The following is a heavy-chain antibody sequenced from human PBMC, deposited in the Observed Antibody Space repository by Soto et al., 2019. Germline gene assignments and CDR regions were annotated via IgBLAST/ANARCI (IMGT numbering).Heavy chain of an antibody. CDR3: GRDPPATRHGMDV. CDR2: IYSGGST. Sequence: EVQLVETGGGLIQPGGSLRLSCAASGFTVSSNYMSWVRQAPGKGLEWVSVIYSGGSTYYADSVRGRFTISRDNSKNTMYLQIKSLRDEDTAVYYCGRDPPATRHGMDVWGQGTTVPVSS. J-gene: IGHJ6*02. V-gene: IGHV3-53*02. CDR1: GFTVSSNY.